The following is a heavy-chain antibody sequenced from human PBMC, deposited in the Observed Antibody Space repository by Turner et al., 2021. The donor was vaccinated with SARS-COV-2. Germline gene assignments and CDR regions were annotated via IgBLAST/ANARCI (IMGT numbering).Heavy chain of an antibody. CDR2: IYYSGGT. D-gene: IGHD1-26*01. Sequence: QLQLQESGPGLVKPSETLSLTCTVAGGSISSSSYYWGWIRQPPGKGLECIGSIYYSGGTYYNPSLKSRVTISVDTSKNQFSLKLSSVTAADTAVYYCARHSPELRGDYFDYWGQGTLVTVSS. CDR3: ARHSPELRGDYFDY. CDR1: GGSISSSSYY. V-gene: IGHV4-39*01. J-gene: IGHJ4*02.